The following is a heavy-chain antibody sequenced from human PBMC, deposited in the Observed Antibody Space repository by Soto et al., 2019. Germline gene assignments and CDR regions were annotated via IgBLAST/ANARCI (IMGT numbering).Heavy chain of an antibody. Sequence: ASVKVSCKASGYTFTSYALHWVRQAPGQRLEWMGWINAGNGNTKYSQKFQGRVTITRDTSASTAYMELSSLRSEDTVVYYCARVSNSGYMGGWFDSRGQGTLVTVPQ. CDR3: ARVSNSGYMGGWFDS. CDR1: GYTFTSYA. D-gene: IGHD6-13*01. V-gene: IGHV1-3*01. J-gene: IGHJ5*01. CDR2: INAGNGNT.